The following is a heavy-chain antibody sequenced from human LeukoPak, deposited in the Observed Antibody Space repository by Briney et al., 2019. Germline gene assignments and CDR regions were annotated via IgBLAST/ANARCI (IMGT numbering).Heavy chain of an antibody. Sequence: GGSLRLSCAASGFSFSSYKMNWVRRAPGKGLEWVSSITSSSTYIYYADSVKGRFTISRDNAKNSLYLQMNSLSAEDAAVYYCARDYYDTSGYGSPAFWGQGTLVTVSS. V-gene: IGHV3-21*01. CDR3: ARDYYDTSGYGSPAF. D-gene: IGHD3-22*01. J-gene: IGHJ4*02. CDR1: GFSFSSYK. CDR2: ITSSSTYI.